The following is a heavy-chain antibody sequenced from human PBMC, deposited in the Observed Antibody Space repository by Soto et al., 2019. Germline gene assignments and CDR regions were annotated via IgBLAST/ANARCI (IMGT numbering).Heavy chain of an antibody. CDR3: ARDGLYYSGSGSYYLGY. CDR1: GGSISSSNW. CDR2: IYHSGST. V-gene: IGHV4-4*02. Sequence: ETLSLTCAVSGGSISSSNWWSWVRQPPGKGLEWIGEIYHSGSTNYNPSLKSRVTISVDKSKNQFSLKLSSVTAADTAVYYCARDGLYYSGSGSYYLGYWGQGTLVTAPQ. D-gene: IGHD3-10*01. J-gene: IGHJ4*02.